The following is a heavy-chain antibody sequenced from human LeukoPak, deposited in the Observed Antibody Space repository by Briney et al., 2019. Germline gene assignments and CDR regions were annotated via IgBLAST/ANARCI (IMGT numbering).Heavy chain of an antibody. Sequence: GGSLRLSCAASGFTFDDYTMHWVRQAPGKGLGWVSLISWDGGSTYYADSVKGRFTISRDNSKNSLYLQMNSLRTEDTALYYCAKGLDYGDYAGYWGQGTLVTVSS. J-gene: IGHJ4*02. D-gene: IGHD4-17*01. CDR2: ISWDGGST. CDR3: AKGLDYGDYAGY. CDR1: GFTFDDYT. V-gene: IGHV3-43*01.